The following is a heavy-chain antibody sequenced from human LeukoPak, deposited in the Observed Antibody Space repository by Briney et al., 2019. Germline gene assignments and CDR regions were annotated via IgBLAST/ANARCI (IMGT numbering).Heavy chain of an antibody. V-gene: IGHV4-59*01. CDR1: GGSISSYY. D-gene: IGHD3-3*01. CDR2: IYYSGNT. Sequence: PSETLSLTCTVSGGSISSYYWSWIRQPPGKGLEWIGYIYYSGNTNYNPSLKSRVTISVDTSKNQFSLKLNSVTAADTAAYYCARGVPEYYDFWSGYFYYFDYWGQGTLVTVSS. J-gene: IGHJ4*02. CDR3: ARGVPEYYDFWSGYFYYFDY.